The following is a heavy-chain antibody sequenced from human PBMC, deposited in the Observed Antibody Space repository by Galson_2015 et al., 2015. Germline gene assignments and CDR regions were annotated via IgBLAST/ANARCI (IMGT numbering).Heavy chain of an antibody. J-gene: IGHJ6*02. D-gene: IGHD5-18*01. CDR2: ISYNSGSI. CDR3: AKDRYTYGYPSTGYYYGMDV. Sequence: SLRLSCAASGFSFDAYGMHWVRQAPGKGLEWVSGISYNSGSIGYADSVKGRFSISRDNAKTSLYLQMNSLRPEDTALYYCAKDRYTYGYPSTGYYYGMDVWGQGTRSPSP. CDR1: GFSFDAYG. V-gene: IGHV3-9*01.